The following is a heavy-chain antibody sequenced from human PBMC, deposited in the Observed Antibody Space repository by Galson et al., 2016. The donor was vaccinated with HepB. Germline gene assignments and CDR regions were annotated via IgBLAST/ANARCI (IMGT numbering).Heavy chain of an antibody. CDR3: ARGITYSYGEAFDY. CDR2: INVGGDST. CDR1: GFNFNVYW. D-gene: IGHD5-18*01. Sequence: SLRLSCAASGFNFNVYWMHWVRQAPGKGLVWVSRINVGGDSTYYADSVKGRFTISRDNVKNTLYLQMNSLRGDDTAVYYCARGITYSYGEAFDYWGQGTLVTFSS. J-gene: IGHJ4*02. V-gene: IGHV3-74*01.